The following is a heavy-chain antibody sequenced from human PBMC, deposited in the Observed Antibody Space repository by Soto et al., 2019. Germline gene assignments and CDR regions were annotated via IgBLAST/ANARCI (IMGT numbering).Heavy chain of an antibody. V-gene: IGHV4-59*01. CDR1: GGSISKYY. Sequence: PSETLSLTCTVSGGSISKYYWSWIRQPPGKGLEWIAYIYYGGSTNYNPSLKSRVTISADTSKNQFSLRLSSVTAADTGVYYCARGYCSGGNCYRPGFDYWGQGTLVTVSS. J-gene: IGHJ4*02. D-gene: IGHD2-15*01. CDR2: IYYGGST. CDR3: ARGYCSGGNCYRPGFDY.